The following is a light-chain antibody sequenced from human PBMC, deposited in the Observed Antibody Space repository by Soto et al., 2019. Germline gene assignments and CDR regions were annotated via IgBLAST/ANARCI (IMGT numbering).Light chain of an antibody. CDR1: QSISTY. Sequence: DIQMTQSPSSLSASIGDIITITCRASQSISTYLNWYRQKPGKAPKLLIYGASTLQNGVPSRFSGSGSATDYTLTISGLQPEDFATYYCHQSFITPPLTFGGGTKVEMK. J-gene: IGKJ4*01. V-gene: IGKV1-39*01. CDR3: HQSFITPPLT. CDR2: GAS.